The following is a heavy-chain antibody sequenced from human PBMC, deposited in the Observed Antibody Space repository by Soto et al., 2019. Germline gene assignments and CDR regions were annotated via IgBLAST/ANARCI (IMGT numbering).Heavy chain of an antibody. CDR3: AKDRDRSSWIGARVDP. V-gene: IGHV3-23*01. J-gene: IGHJ5*02. CDR2: ISGSGGST. CDR1: GFSLSSYV. D-gene: IGHD6-13*01. Sequence: GGSLRLSCAASGFSLSSYVMSWVRQAPGKGLEWVSAISGSGGSTYYADSVKGRFTISRDNSKNTLYLQMNSLRAEDTAVYYCAKDRDRSSWIGARVDPWGQGTLVTVSS.